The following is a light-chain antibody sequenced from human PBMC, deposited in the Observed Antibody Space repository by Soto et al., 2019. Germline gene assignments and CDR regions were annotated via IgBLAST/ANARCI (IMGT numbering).Light chain of an antibody. CDR1: QTISGRY. CDR2: DTS. CDR3: QQYGSSAWT. J-gene: IGKJ1*01. V-gene: IGKV3-20*01. Sequence: EIVLTQSPGTLSLSPGERATLSCRASQTISGRYLAWYQQKPGQAPRLLIYDTSTRATGIPDRFSGSGSGTDFTLTISRLEPEDFAVYYCQQYGSSAWTFGQGTKVDIK.